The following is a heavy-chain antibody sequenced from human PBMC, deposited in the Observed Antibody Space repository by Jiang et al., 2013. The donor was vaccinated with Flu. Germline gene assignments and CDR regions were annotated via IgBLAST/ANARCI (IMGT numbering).Heavy chain of an antibody. Sequence: EWVANIKQDGSEKSYVDSVKGRFTISRDNAKNSLYLQMNSLRAEDTAVYYCARGGIAVDHWGQGTLVTVSS. V-gene: IGHV3-7*03. D-gene: IGHD6-13*01. CDR3: ARGGIAVDH. CDR2: IKQDGSEK. J-gene: IGHJ4*02.